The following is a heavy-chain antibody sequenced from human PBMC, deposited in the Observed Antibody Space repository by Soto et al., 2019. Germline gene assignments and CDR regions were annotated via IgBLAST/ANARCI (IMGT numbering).Heavy chain of an antibody. CDR2: ISSSSSTI. V-gene: IGHV3-48*02. Sequence: EVQLVESGGGLVQPGGSLRLSCAASGFTFSSYSMNWVRQAPGKGLEWVSYISSSSSTIYYADSVKGRFTISRDNAKNSLYLQMNSLGDEDTAVYYCARMWVHSYFDYWGQGTLVTVSS. J-gene: IGHJ4*02. CDR3: ARMWVHSYFDY. CDR1: GFTFSSYS. D-gene: IGHD1-1*01.